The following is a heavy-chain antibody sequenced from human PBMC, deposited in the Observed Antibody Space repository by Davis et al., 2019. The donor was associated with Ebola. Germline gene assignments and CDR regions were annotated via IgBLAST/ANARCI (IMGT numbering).Heavy chain of an antibody. CDR2: VAFDGRNK. D-gene: IGHD3/OR15-3a*01. J-gene: IGHJ4*02. CDR3: ASGQGASFDY. CDR1: KFTFSTYA. V-gene: IGHV3-30*03. Sequence: AGSLTLSCVGSKFTFSTYAMHWVRQAPGKGLEWVAVVAFDGRNKYYADFVKGRFTVSRDNSKNMLYLQMNSLRAEDTAAYFCASGQGASFDYWGQGTLVSVSS.